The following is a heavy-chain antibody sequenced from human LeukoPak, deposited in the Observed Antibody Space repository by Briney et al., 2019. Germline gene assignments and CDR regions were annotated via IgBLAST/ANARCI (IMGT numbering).Heavy chain of an antibody. J-gene: IGHJ4*02. D-gene: IGHD1-1*01. CDR2: ISHSGTT. V-gene: IGHV4-38-2*02. Sequence: SETLSLTCSVSGYSISTAYYWGWIRQSTGEGLEWIGSISHSGTTYYNPSLKSRITISADASKNQFSLKLSSVTAADTAVYFCTRELAGTTVDYWGQGSLVTVSS. CDR1: GYSISTAYY. CDR3: TRELAGTTVDY.